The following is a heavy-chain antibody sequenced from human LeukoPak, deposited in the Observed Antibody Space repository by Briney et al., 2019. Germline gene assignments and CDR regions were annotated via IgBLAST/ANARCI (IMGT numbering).Heavy chain of an antibody. CDR1: GFTSSSYW. Sequence: PGGSLRLSCAASGFTSSSYWMHWVRQAPGKGLEWVAFIRYDGSNKYYADSVKGRFTISRDNSKNTLYLQMNSLRAEDTAVYYCAKDMRGPGTPDYWGQGTLVTVSS. J-gene: IGHJ4*02. V-gene: IGHV3-30*02. CDR2: IRYDGSNK. D-gene: IGHD6-13*01. CDR3: AKDMRGPGTPDY.